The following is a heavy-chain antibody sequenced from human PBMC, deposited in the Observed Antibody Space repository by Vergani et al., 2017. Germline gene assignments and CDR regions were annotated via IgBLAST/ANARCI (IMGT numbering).Heavy chain of an antibody. CDR2: IYSGGST. D-gene: IGHD3-16*01. Sequence: EVQLVESGGGLVQPGGSLRLSCAASGFTVSSNYTSWVRQAPGKGLEWVSVIYSGGSTYYADSVKGRFTISRDNSKNTLYLQMNSLRAEDTAVYYCARGDGGKYYYYGMDVWGQGTTVTVSS. CDR3: ARGDGGKYYYYGMDV. CDR1: GFTVSSNY. V-gene: IGHV3-66*02. J-gene: IGHJ6*02.